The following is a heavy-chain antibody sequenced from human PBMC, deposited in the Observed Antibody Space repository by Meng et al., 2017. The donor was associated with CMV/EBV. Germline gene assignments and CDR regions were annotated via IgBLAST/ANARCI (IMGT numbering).Heavy chain of an antibody. CDR1: GYTFTSYY. Sequence: GESLKISCKASGYTFTSYYMHWVRQAPGQGLEWMGIINPSGGSTSYAQKFQGRVTMTRDTSTSTVYMELSSLRSEDTAVYYCARGGADCSSTSCYRGNYYYYYGMDVWGQGTTVTVSS. V-gene: IGHV1-46*01. CDR2: INPSGGST. CDR3: ARGGADCSSTSCYRGNYYYYYGMDV. J-gene: IGHJ6*02. D-gene: IGHD2-2*01.